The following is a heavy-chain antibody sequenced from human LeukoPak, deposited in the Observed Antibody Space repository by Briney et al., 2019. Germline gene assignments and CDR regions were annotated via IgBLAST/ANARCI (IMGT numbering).Heavy chain of an antibody. CDR1: GGSISGYY. J-gene: IGHJ4*02. V-gene: IGHV4-59*08. CDR3: ARHEDGYYPMLH. Sequence: KPSETLPLTCTVSGGSISGYYWSWVRQSPGKGLEWIAYIYNSGTTNYNPSLKSRVTISVDTSKNQFSLKLGSVTAADTAVYYCARHEDGYYPMLHWGQGTLVTVSS. CDR2: IYNSGTT. D-gene: IGHD5-24*01.